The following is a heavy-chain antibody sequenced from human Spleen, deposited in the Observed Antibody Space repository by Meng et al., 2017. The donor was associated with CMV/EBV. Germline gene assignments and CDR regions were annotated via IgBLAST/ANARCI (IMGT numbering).Heavy chain of an antibody. CDR3: ARHPSAAGTSFYYGMDV. CDR2: IYPADSDT. CDR1: GYSFTSYW. V-gene: IGHV5-51*01. D-gene: IGHD6-13*01. J-gene: IGHJ6*02. Sequence: KVSCKGSGYSFTSYWIGWVRQMPGKGLEWMGIIYPADSDTRYSPSFQGQVTISADKSSNTAYLQWSSLKASDSAMYYCARHPSAAGTSFYYGMDVWGQGTTVTVS.